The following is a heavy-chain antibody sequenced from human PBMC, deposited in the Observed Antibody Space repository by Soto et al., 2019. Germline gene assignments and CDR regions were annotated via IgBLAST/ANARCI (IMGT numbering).Heavy chain of an antibody. CDR3: ARDLMDSGWPIYYYYGMDV. CDR1: GFTFSSYG. Sequence: GGSLRLSCAASGFTFSSYGMHWVRQALGKGLEWVAVIWYDGSNKYYADSVKGRFTISRDNSKNTLYLQMNSLRAEDTAVYYCARDLMDSGWPIYYYYGMDVWGQGTTVTVSS. D-gene: IGHD6-19*01. V-gene: IGHV3-33*01. J-gene: IGHJ6*02. CDR2: IWYDGSNK.